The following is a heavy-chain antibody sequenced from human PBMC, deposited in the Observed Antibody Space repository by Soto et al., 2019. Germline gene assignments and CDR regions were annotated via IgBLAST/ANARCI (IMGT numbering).Heavy chain of an antibody. J-gene: IGHJ4*02. Sequence: QAQLVESGGGVDQPGRSLRLSCAASGFTFSSYGMHWVRQAPGTGLEWVAVISYDGGLQHYADSVKGRFTISRDNSKNMVLLEMNSLRAEDTAVYYCVSDRGYGHASVPYSWGQGTLVSVSS. D-gene: IGHD5-18*01. CDR2: ISYDGGLQ. CDR1: GFTFSSYG. CDR3: VSDRGYGHASVPYS. V-gene: IGHV3-30*03.